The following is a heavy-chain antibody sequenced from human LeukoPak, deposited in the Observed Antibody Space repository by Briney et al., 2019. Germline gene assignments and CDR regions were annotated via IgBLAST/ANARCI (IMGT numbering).Heavy chain of an antibody. Sequence: PSETLSLTCTVSGDSNSNYYWSWIRQPPGKGLEWIGYIYYSGNTNSNPSLKRRVIVSVDTSKKQFSLRLTSVTAADTAVYYCARGPLDSGYTYFDYWGQGTLVTVSS. CDR2: IYYSGNT. CDR1: GDSNSNYY. V-gene: IGHV4-59*01. D-gene: IGHD5-18*01. J-gene: IGHJ4*02. CDR3: ARGPLDSGYTYFDY.